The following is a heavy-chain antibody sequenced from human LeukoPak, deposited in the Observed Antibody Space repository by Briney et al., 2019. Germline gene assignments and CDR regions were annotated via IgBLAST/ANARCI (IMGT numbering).Heavy chain of an antibody. D-gene: IGHD1-1*01. V-gene: IGHV3-74*01. Sequence: PGGSLRLSCVASGFTFSSYWVHWVRQAPGKGLVWVSRINIEGSTTTYADSVKGRFTISRDNAKNTVSLQMNSLRAEDTAMYYCVSDHTGHDDYWGQGTLVTVSS. CDR1: GFTFSSYW. J-gene: IGHJ4*02. CDR2: INIEGSTT. CDR3: VSDHTGHDDY.